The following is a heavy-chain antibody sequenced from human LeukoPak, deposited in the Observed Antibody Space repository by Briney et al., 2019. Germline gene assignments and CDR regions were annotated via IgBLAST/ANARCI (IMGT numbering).Heavy chain of an antibody. J-gene: IGHJ4*02. CDR3: ARLRIGSSGWRFDY. D-gene: IGHD6-19*01. CDR2: INHSGST. CDR1: GGSFSGYY. V-gene: IGHV4-34*01. Sequence: SETLSLTCAVYGGSFSGYYWSWIRQPPGKGLEWIGEINHSGSTNYNPSLKSRVTISVDTSKNQFSLKLSSVTAADTAVYYCARLRIGSSGWRFDYWGQGTLVTVSS.